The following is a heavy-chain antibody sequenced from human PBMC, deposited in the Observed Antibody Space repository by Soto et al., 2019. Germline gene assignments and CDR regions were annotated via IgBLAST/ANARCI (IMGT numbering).Heavy chain of an antibody. CDR3: RSSTSCYDESCVDV. D-gene: IGHD2-2*01. V-gene: IGHV4-38-2*01. Sequence: SETLSLTCAVSGYSISSGNYWAWIRQPPGRGLEWIGSLYHIGSTHYNTSLKSRVTISVDTSKNQFSLELSSVTAADTAIYYCRSSTSCYDESCVDVWGQGTMVTVSS. CDR1: GYSISSGNY. CDR2: LYHIGST. J-gene: IGHJ6*01.